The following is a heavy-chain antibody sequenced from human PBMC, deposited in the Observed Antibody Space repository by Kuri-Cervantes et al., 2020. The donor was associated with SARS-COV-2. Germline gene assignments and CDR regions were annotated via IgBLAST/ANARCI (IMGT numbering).Heavy chain of an antibody. CDR3: ARGRRGVPATVFDY. J-gene: IGHJ4*02. Sequence: SETRSLPCTVSGGSVSSGSYYWSWIRQPPGKGLEWIGYIYYGGSTNYNPSLKSRVTISVETSKNQFSLKLSSVTAADTAVYYCARGRRGVPATVFDYWGQGTLVTVSS. D-gene: IGHD2-2*01. CDR2: IYYGGST. CDR1: GGSVSSGSYY. V-gene: IGHV4-61*01.